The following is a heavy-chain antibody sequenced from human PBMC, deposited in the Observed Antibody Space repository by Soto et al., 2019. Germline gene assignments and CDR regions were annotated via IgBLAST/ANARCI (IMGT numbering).Heavy chain of an antibody. D-gene: IGHD6-6*01. J-gene: IGHJ4*02. CDR3: ANSPGARHFDF. CDR1: GFTFRSYA. CDR2: LSGSGAST. Sequence: EVQLLESGGGLVQPGGSLRLSCAASGFTFRSYAMSWVRQAPGKGLEWVSALSGSGASTYYADSVKGRFTISRDNSKNTLYLQMNSLRAEDTAVFYCANSPGARHFDFWGQGTLVTVSS. V-gene: IGHV3-23*01.